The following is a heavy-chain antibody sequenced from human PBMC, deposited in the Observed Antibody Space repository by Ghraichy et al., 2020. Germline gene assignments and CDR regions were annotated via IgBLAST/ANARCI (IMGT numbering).Heavy chain of an antibody. V-gene: IGHV3-30*02. CDR1: GFSFSNYG. CDR2: IRYDGSNQ. J-gene: IGHJ4*02. D-gene: IGHD2-15*01. Sequence: GGSLRLSCAASGFSFSNYGLHWVRQAPGKGLEWVAFIRYDGSNQYYADSVKGRFTMSRDNSKNTLYLQMNSLRPEDTAVYYCAKDTVVLVAGTPEYFDYWGQGTLVTVSS. CDR3: AKDTVVLVAGTPEYFDY.